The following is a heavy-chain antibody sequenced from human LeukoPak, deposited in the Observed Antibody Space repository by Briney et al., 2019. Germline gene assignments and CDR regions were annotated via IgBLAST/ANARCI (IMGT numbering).Heavy chain of an antibody. V-gene: IGHV3-74*01. D-gene: IGHD6-13*01. J-gene: IGHJ4*02. CDR1: GFTFSSYW. CDR2: INSDGSST. CDR3: ASSPYSRYYFDY. Sequence: GGSLRLSCAASGFTFSSYWMHWVRQAPGKGLVWVSRINSDGSSTSYADSVKGRFTISRDNAKNTLYLQMNSLRAEDTAVYYCASSPYSRYYFDYWGQGTLVTVSS.